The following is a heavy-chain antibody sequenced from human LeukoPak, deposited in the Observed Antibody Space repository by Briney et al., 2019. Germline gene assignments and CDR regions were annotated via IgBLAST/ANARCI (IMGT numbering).Heavy chain of an antibody. Sequence: SETLSLTCTVSGGSINSYYWSWIRQPPGKGLEWIGHIYYSGSTNYNPSLKSRVTISVDTSKNQFSLKLSSVTAADTAVYYCARIDRDGSGSYYLQHWGQGTLVTVSS. D-gene: IGHD3-10*01. J-gene: IGHJ1*01. CDR3: ARIDRDGSGSYYLQH. CDR1: GGSINSYY. V-gene: IGHV4-59*12. CDR2: IYYSGST.